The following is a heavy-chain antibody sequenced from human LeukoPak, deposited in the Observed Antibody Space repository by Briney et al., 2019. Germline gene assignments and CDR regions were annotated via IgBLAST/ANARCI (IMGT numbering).Heavy chain of an antibody. D-gene: IGHD2-2*02. J-gene: IGHJ4*02. Sequence: SETLSLTCAVSGYSISDDYYWGWVRQPPGKGLEWIGNIYHSESTYKNPSLKSRLTMSLDTSKNQFSLKLISVTAADTAMYYCARLSGAPVRHPIYHFDYWGQGTLVTVSS. V-gene: IGHV4-38-2*01. CDR2: IYHSEST. CDR1: GYSISDDYY. CDR3: ARLSGAPVRHPIYHFDY.